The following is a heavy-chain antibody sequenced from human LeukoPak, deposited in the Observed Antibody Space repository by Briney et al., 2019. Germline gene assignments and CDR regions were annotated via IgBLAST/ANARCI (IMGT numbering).Heavy chain of an antibody. J-gene: IGHJ4*02. V-gene: IGHV4-39*02. Sequence: SETLSLTCTVSGGSISSSSYYWGWIRQPPGKGLEWIGSIYYSRSTYYNPSLKSRVTISVDTSKNQFSLKLSSVTAADTAVYYCARDLNWETYWGQGTLVSVSS. CDR2: IYYSRST. CDR1: GGSISSSSYY. D-gene: IGHD7-27*01. CDR3: ARDLNWETY.